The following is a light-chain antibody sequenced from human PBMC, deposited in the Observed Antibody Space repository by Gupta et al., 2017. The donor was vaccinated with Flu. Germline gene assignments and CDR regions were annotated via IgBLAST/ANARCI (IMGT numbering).Light chain of an antibody. CDR3: SSYAGSNILV. J-gene: IGLJ2*01. CDR1: SSDVGGYNY. V-gene: IGLV2-8*01. CDR2: EVS. Sequence: TSSDVGGYNYVSWYQQHPGKAPKLMIYEVSKRPSGVPDRFSGSKSGNTASLTVSGLQAEDEADYYCSSYAGSNILVFGGGTKLTVL.